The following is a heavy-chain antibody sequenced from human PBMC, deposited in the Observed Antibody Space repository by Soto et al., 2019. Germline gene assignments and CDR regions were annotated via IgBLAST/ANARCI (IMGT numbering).Heavy chain of an antibody. CDR2: IIPIFGTA. J-gene: IGHJ4*02. CDR3: ARPSSPQGPYYFDY. V-gene: IGHV1-69*13. D-gene: IGHD2-2*01. CDR1: GGTFSSYA. Sequence: SVKVSCKASGGTFSSYAISWVRQAPGQGLEWMGGIIPIFGTANYAQKFQGRVTITADESTSTAYMELSSLRSEDTAVYYCARPSSPQGPYYFDYWGQGTLVTVSS.